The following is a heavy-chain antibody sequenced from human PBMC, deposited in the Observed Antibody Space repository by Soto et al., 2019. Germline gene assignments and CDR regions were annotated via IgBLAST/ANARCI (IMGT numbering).Heavy chain of an antibody. CDR3: ARHGSSGPHY. Sequence: SETLSLTCAVYGGSFSGYSWTWIRQPPGKGLEWIGEIRHSGSTNSNPSLKSRVTISVDTSKNQFSLKLSSVTAADTAVYYCARHGSSGPHYWGQGTLVSGSS. CDR2: IRHSGST. D-gene: IGHD6-19*01. CDR1: GGSFSGYS. J-gene: IGHJ4*02. V-gene: IGHV4-34*01.